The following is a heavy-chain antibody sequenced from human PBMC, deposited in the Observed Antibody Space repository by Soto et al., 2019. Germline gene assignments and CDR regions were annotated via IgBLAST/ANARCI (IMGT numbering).Heavy chain of an antibody. CDR2: IHSRGST. Sequence: PGGSLRLSCAASGFTVINNFMSWVRQAPGKGLEWVSFIHSRGSTSYPDSVKGRFTISRDDSKNTLNLQMNSLRAEDTAVYYCARRVAGPSWYFDLWGCGTLVTVSS. CDR3: ARRVAGPSWYFDL. J-gene: IGHJ2*01. CDR1: GFTVINNF. D-gene: IGHD2-15*01. V-gene: IGHV3-66*01.